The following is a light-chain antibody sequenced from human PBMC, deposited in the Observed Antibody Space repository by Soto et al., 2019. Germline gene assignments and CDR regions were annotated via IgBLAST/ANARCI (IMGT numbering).Light chain of an antibody. V-gene: IGLV7-46*01. CDR1: TGSVTSGHY. CDR3: LLFSSDGRGT. Sequence: QTVVTQEPSLTESPGGTVILTCGSSTGSVTSGHYPYWFQQRPGQAPRTLISDTSNKHSWTPARFSGSLLGGKAALTLSGAQPEDEADYYCLLFSSDGRGTFGGGTKVTVL. CDR2: DTS. J-gene: IGLJ2*01.